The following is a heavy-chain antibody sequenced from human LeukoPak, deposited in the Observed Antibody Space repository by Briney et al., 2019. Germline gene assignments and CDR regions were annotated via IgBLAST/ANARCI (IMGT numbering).Heavy chain of an antibody. J-gene: IGHJ3*02. CDR1: GFTVSSNY. CDR3: ARGRPYNFWSGSHDAFDI. Sequence: GGSLRLSCAASGFTVSSNYMSWVRQAPGKGLEWVSVIYSGGSTYYADSVKGRFTISRDNYKNTLYLQMNSLRAEDTAVYYCARGRPYNFWSGSHDAFDIWGQGTMVTVSS. V-gene: IGHV3-53*01. CDR2: IYSGGST. D-gene: IGHD3-3*01.